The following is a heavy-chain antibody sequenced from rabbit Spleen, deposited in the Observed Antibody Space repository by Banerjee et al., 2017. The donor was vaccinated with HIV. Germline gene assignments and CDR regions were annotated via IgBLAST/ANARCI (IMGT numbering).Heavy chain of an antibody. CDR2: IVTGSGSA. J-gene: IGHJ4*01. CDR3: ARGADIVAYNSDL. V-gene: IGHV1S45*01. CDR1: GIDFSSGYY. D-gene: IGHD6-1*01. Sequence: QQQLGESGGGLVKPGGTLTLTCKASGIDFSSGYYMCWVRQAPGKGLEWIGCIVTGSGSAYYASWVISRFTISKTSSTTVTLQMTSLTAADTATYFCARGADIVAYNSDLWGQGTLVTVS.